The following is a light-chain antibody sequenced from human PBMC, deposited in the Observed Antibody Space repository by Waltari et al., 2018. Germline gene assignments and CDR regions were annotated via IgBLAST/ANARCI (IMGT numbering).Light chain of an antibody. Sequence: EIVLTQSPATLSLSPGERATLSCRSSQSVSSDLAGYQQKPGQAPRLFIYDSSNRATGIPSRCSGRGSGTDFTLTISSLGPEYFAVYYCQQRSNWPLTFGGGTKVEIK. CDR3: QQRSNWPLT. CDR1: QSVSSD. V-gene: IGKV3-11*01. J-gene: IGKJ4*01. CDR2: DSS.